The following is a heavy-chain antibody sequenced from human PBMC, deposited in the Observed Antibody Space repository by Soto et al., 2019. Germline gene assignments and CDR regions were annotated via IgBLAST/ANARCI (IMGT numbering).Heavy chain of an antibody. CDR3: ARVIGHYDSSGYYSFDY. V-gene: IGHV4-31*03. CDR1: GGSISSCGYY. D-gene: IGHD3-22*01. J-gene: IGHJ4*02. Sequence: PSETLSLTCTVSGGSISSCGYYWSWIRQHPGKGLEWIGYIYYSGSTYYNPSLKSRVTISVDTSKNQFSLKLSSVTAADTAVYYCARVIGHYDSSGYYSFDYWGQGTLVTVSS. CDR2: IYYSGST.